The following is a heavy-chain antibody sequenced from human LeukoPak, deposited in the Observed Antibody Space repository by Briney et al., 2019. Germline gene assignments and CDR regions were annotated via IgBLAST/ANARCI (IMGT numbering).Heavy chain of an antibody. CDR3: AKLKPTYCSSTSCANTYFDY. D-gene: IGHD2-2*01. Sequence: PGGSLRLSCAASGFTFSSYAMSWVRQAPGKGLEWVSAISGSGGSTYYADSVKGRFTISRDNSKNTLYLQMNSLRAEDTAVYYCAKLKPTYCSSTSCANTYFDYWGQGTLVTVSS. CDR1: GFTFSSYA. J-gene: IGHJ4*02. CDR2: ISGSGGST. V-gene: IGHV3-23*01.